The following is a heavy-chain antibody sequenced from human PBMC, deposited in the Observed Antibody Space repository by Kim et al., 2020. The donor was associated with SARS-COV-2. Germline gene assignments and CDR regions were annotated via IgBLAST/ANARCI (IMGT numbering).Heavy chain of an antibody. CDR1: GGSVSSGSYY. V-gene: IGHV4-61*01. Sequence: SETLSLTCTVSGGSVSSGSYYWSWIRQPPGKGLEWIGYIYYSGSTNYNPSLKSRVTISVDTSKNQFSLKLSPVTAADTAVYYCARFMVRGVIRYFQHWGQGTLVTVSS. CDR3: ARFMVRGVIRYFQH. J-gene: IGHJ1*01. D-gene: IGHD3-10*01. CDR2: IYYSGST.